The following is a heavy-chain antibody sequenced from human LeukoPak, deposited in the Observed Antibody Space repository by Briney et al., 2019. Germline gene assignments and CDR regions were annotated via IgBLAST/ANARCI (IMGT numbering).Heavy chain of an antibody. CDR3: AREGPIAAAGESFSWYYYYMDV. D-gene: IGHD6-13*01. J-gene: IGHJ6*03. V-gene: IGHV3-7*01. Sequence: GGSLSLSCAASGFTFSSYWMSWVRQAPGKGLEWVANIKQDGSHKYYVDSVKGRFTISRDNAKNSLYLQMNSLRAEDTAVYYCAREGPIAAAGESFSWYYYYMDVWDKGTTVTVSS. CDR2: IKQDGSHK. CDR1: GFTFSSYW.